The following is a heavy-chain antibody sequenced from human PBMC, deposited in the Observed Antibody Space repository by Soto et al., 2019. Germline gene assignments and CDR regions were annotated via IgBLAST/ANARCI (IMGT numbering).Heavy chain of an antibody. CDR2: INAGNGNT. CDR1: GYTFTSYA. V-gene: IGHV1-3*01. D-gene: IGHD3-3*01. CDR3: ARDAAAYDFWSGYRYYYYYYGMDV. Sequence: VASVKVSCKASGYTFTSYAMHWVRQAPGQRLEWMGWINAGNGNTKYSQKFQGRVTITRDTSASTAYMELSSLRSEDTAVYYCARDAAAYDFWSGYRYYYYYYGMDVWGQGTTVTVSS. J-gene: IGHJ6*02.